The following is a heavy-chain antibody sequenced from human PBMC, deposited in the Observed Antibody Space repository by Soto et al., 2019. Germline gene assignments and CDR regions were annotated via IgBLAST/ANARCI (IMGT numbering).Heavy chain of an antibody. J-gene: IGHJ4*02. V-gene: IGHV3-23*01. CDR2: ISASGRDT. Sequence: PGGSLRLSCVASGFTFSNYAMSWVRQAPGKGLEWVSGISASGRDTYYADSVKDRFTISRDNFKNTLYLQMNSLRAEDTGTYYCAKGKTSGWYYFDYWGQGALVTVSS. D-gene: IGHD6-19*01. CDR1: GFTFSNYA. CDR3: AKGKTSGWYYFDY.